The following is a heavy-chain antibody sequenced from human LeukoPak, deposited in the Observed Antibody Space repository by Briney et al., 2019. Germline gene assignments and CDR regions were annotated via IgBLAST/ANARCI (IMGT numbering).Heavy chain of an antibody. D-gene: IGHD3-9*01. CDR3: ARKLRYFDWSYFDY. CDR1: GFTFSSYG. J-gene: IGHJ4*02. CDR2: ISSSGSTI. V-gene: IGHV3-48*03. Sequence: PVGSLRLSCAASGFTFSSYGMNWVRQAPGKGLEWVSYISSSGSTIYYADSVKGRFTISRDNAKNSLYLQMNSLRAEDTAVYYCARKLRYFDWSYFDYWGQGTLVTVSS.